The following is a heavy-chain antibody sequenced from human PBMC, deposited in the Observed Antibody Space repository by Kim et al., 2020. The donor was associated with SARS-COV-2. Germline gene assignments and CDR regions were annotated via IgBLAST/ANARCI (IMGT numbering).Heavy chain of an antibody. V-gene: IGHV3-48*04. CDR2: ISSSSSTI. CDR1: GFTFSSYS. J-gene: IGHJ6*02. Sequence: GGSLRLSCAASGFTFSSYSMNWVRQALGKGLEWVSYISSSSSTIYYADSVKGRFTISRDNAKNSLYLQMNSLRAEDTAVYYCASQEDRDCSSTSRYEYYYYGMDVWGQGTTVTVSS. D-gene: IGHD2-2*01. CDR3: ASQEDRDCSSTSRYEYYYYGMDV.